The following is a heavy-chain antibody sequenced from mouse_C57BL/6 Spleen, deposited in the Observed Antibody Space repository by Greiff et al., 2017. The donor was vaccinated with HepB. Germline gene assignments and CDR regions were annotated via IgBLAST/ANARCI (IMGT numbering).Heavy chain of an antibody. CDR1: GYTFTDYY. J-gene: IGHJ4*01. Sequence: VQLQQSGAELVRPGASVKLSCKASGYTFTDYYINWVKQRPGQGLEWIARIYPGSGNTYYNEKFKGKATLTAEKSSSTAYMQLSSLTSEDSAVYFCARPYYYGSTYAMDYWGQGTSVTVSS. CDR3: ARPYYYGSTYAMDY. D-gene: IGHD1-1*01. V-gene: IGHV1-76*01. CDR2: IYPGSGNT.